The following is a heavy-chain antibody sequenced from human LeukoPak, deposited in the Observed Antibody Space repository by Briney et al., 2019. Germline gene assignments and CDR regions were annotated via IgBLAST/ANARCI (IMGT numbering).Heavy chain of an antibody. J-gene: IGHJ5*01. CDR3: AKPISGGLAVTADWFHP. V-gene: IGHV3-23*01. D-gene: IGHD6-19*01. Sequence: AGGSLRLSCAASGFAFSVYAMSRLRQPPGKGLEWVSTINANSGTTSYAASVRGRFTISRDNSKNTLYLQLNTLRADDTATYYCAKPISGGLAVTADWFHPWGQGTLVVVSS. CDR2: INANSGTT. CDR1: GFAFSVYA.